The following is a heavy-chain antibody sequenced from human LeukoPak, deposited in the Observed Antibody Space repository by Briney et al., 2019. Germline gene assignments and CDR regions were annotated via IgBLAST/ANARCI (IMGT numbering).Heavy chain of an antibody. D-gene: IGHD3-10*01. V-gene: IGHV3-23*01. Sequence: SGGSLRLSCAASGFTFDNYAMSWVRQAPGKGLEWVSAVSGSGANTYYADSVKGRFTISRDKSKNTLYLQMNSLRAEDTAIYYCAGPPQASSFDIWGQGTLVTVSS. CDR1: GFTFDNYA. CDR2: VSGSGANT. J-gene: IGHJ3*02. CDR3: AGPPQASSFDI.